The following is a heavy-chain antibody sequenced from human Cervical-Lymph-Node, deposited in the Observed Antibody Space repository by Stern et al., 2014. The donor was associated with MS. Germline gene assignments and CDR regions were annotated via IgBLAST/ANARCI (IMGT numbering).Heavy chain of an antibody. J-gene: IGHJ4*02. D-gene: IGHD7-27*01. CDR3: AKAWGH. Sequence: QLVQSGGGVVQPGRSLRLSCEASGLNFSSYGMHWVRQAPGKEPEWVAVISKDGSKKYYAGSVKGQFTVSRDNSKNTLFLQMNSLRREDTAVYYCAKAWGHWGQGTLVIVSS. CDR2: ISKDGSKK. CDR1: GLNFSSYG. V-gene: IGHV3-30*18.